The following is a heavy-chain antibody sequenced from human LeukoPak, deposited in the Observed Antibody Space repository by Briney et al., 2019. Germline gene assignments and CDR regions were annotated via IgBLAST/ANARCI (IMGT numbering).Heavy chain of an antibody. V-gene: IGHV3-30*02. CDR3: AKNRPSNWYGYDFWSGYHDFDY. D-gene: IGHD3-3*01. CDR1: GFTFSSYG. Sequence: PGGSLRLSCAASGFTFSSYGMHWVRQAPGKGLEWVAFIRYDGSNKYYADSVKGRFPISRDNSKNTLYLQMNSLRAEDTAVYYCAKNRPSNWYGYDFWSGYHDFDYWGQGTLVTVSS. CDR2: IRYDGSNK. J-gene: IGHJ4*02.